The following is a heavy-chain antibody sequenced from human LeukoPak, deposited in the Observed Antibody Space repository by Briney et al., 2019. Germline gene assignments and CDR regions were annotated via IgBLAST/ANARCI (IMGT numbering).Heavy chain of an antibody. V-gene: IGHV3-23*01. J-gene: IGHJ4*02. CDR1: GFTFSSYA. CDR3: ANVGLRTIFGVSDFDY. D-gene: IGHD3-3*01. CDR2: ISGSGGST. Sequence: SGGSLRLSCAASGFTFSSYAMSWVRQAPGKGLEWVSAISGSGGSTYYADSVKGRFTISRDNSKNTLYLQMNSLRAEDTAVYYCANVGLRTIFGVSDFDYWGQGTLVTVSS.